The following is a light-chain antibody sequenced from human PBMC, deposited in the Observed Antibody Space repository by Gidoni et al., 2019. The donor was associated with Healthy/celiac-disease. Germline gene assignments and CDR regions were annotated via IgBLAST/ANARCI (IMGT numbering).Light chain of an antibody. CDR2: DAS. J-gene: IGKJ4*01. CDR3: QQRSNWPPALT. Sequence: IELTQSPAPLSLSPGERATLSCSASQSVSSYLVWYQQKPGQAPRLLIYDASNRATGIPARFSCSGSGTDFTLTISSLEPQDFAVYSCQQRSNWPPALTFGGGTKVEIK. CDR1: QSVSSY. V-gene: IGKV3-11*01.